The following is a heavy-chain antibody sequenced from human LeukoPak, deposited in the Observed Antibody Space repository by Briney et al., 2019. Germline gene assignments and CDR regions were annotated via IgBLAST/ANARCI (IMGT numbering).Heavy chain of an antibody. V-gene: IGHV4-59*08. D-gene: IGHD3-16*02. J-gene: IGHJ4*02. Sequence: SETLSLTCTVSGGSISSYYWSWIRQPPGKGMEWIGYISYSGSTKYNPSLKSRVTISLDTSKNQFSLKLSSVTAADTAVYYCASGPHDYVWGSYRPIDYWGQGTLVTVSS. CDR1: GGSISSYY. CDR2: ISYSGST. CDR3: ASGPHDYVWGSYRPIDY.